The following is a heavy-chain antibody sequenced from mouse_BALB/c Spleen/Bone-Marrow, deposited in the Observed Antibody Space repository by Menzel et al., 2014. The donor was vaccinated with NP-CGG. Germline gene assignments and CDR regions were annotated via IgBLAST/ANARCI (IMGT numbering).Heavy chain of an antibody. CDR2: INPDSSTI. V-gene: IGHV4-1*02. J-gene: IGHJ2*01. CDR3: ATTNFTTFDY. Sequence: EVKLQESGGGLVQPGGSLKLSCAASGFDFSRYWMSWVRQAPGKGLEWIGEINPDSSTINYTPSLKDKFIISRDNAKNTLYQQMSKVRSDYAALYYCATTNFTTFDYWGQGTTLTVSS. D-gene: IGHD2-12*01. CDR1: GFDFSRYW.